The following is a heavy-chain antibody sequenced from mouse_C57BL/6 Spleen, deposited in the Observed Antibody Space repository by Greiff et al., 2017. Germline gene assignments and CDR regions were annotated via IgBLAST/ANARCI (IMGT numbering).Heavy chain of an antibody. CDR3: ARSRYYGADYFDY. J-gene: IGHJ2*01. D-gene: IGHD1-2*01. CDR2: INPSSGYT. V-gene: IGHV1-4*01. Sequence: VQWVESGAELARPGASVKMSCKASGYTFTSYTMHWVKQRPGQGLEWIGYINPSSGYTKYNQKFKDKATLTADKSSSTAYMQLSSLTSEDSAVYYCARSRYYGADYFDYWGQGTTLTVSS. CDR1: GYTFTSYT.